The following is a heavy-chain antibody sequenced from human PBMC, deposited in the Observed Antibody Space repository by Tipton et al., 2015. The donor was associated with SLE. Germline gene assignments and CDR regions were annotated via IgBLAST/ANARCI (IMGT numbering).Heavy chain of an antibody. CDR1: GYSFTTYW. D-gene: IGHD5-18*01. V-gene: IGHV5-51*03. J-gene: IGHJ4*02. CDR2: IYPDDSDT. CDR3: ARDLYGYGYHFDY. Sequence: QLVQSGAEVKKPGESLKISCKGSGYSFTTYWIGWVRQMPGKGLEWMGIIYPDDSDTTYSPSFQGQVTISADRSISTAYLQWSSLKTSDTAMYYCARDLYGYGYHFDYWGQGTLVTVSS.